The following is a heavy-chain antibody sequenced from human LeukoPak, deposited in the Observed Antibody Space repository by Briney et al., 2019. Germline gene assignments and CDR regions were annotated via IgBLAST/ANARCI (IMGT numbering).Heavy chain of an antibody. V-gene: IGHV4-59*01. CDR3: ARVPGIAVAGTYAFDI. CDR1: GGSISSYY. J-gene: IGHJ3*02. Sequence: PSETLSLTCTVSGGSISSYYWSWIRQPPGKGLEWIGYIYYSGSTNYNPSLKSRVTISVDTSKNQFSLKLSSVTAADTAVYYCARVPGIAVAGTYAFDIWGQGTMVTVSS. CDR2: IYYSGST. D-gene: IGHD6-19*01.